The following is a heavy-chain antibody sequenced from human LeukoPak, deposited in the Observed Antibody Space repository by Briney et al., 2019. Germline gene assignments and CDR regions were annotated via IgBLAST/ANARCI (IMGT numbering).Heavy chain of an antibody. J-gene: IGHJ6*03. D-gene: IGHD2-21*01. CDR2: IYHSGST. CDR1: GGSISSGGYY. CDR3: AREAAYCGGDCYSYYYYYMDV. V-gene: IGHV4-61*08. Sequence: SETLSLTCTVSGGSISSGGYYWSWIRQPPGKGLEWIGYIYHSGSTYYNPSLKSRVTISVDTSKNQFSLKLSSVTAADTAVYYCAREAAYCGGDCYSYYYYYMDVWGKGTTVTVSS.